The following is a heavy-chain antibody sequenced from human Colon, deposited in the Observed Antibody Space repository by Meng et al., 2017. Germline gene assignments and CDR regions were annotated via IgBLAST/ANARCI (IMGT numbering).Heavy chain of an antibody. CDR1: GFTFNNYE. CDR2: ISSSGDTI. D-gene: IGHD2-15*01. Sequence: LSLTCAASGFTFNNYEMSWVRQAPGKGLEWVSYISSSGDTIYYADSVKGRFSISRDDARNSLFLQMDSLRADDTAVYYCAREDSGGGWGFDYWGQGALVTVSS. J-gene: IGHJ4*02. CDR3: AREDSGGGWGFDY. V-gene: IGHV3-48*03.